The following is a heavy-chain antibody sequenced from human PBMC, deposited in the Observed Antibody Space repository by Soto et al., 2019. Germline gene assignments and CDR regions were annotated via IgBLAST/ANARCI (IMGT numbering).Heavy chain of an antibody. D-gene: IGHD1-20*01. CDR1: GGTFSSYA. CDR3: AKYNRNDVPIWDY. J-gene: IGHJ4*02. CDR2: IIPIFGTA. Sequence: ASVKFSCKASGGTFSSYAIIWLRQAPGQGLEWMGVIIPIFGTANYAQKFQGRVTITADESTSTAYMELSSLRSEDTAVYYCAKYNRNDVPIWDYSGQGTLVTVSS. V-gene: IGHV1-69*13.